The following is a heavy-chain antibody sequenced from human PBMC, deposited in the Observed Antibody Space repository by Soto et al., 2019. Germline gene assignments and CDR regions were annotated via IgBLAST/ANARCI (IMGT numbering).Heavy chain of an antibody. J-gene: IGHJ6*02. CDR2: IYYSGST. Sequence: SETLSLTCTVSGGSISSSSYYWGWIRQPPGKGLEWIGSIYYSGSTYYNPSLKSRVTISVDTSKNQFSLKLSSVTAADTAVYYCARGTNYYDSSGYWGDYYYYYGMDVWGQGTTVS. V-gene: IGHV4-39*01. CDR1: GGSISSSSYY. CDR3: ARGTNYYDSSGYWGDYYYYYGMDV. D-gene: IGHD3-22*01.